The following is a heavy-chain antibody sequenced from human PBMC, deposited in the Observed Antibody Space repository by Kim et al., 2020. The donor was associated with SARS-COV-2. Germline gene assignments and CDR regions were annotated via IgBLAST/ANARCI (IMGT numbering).Heavy chain of an antibody. Sequence: YADSVKGRFTISRDNSKNTLYLQMSSLRAEDTAVYYCVKSVDIVATPGDYWGQGTLVTVSS. D-gene: IGHD5-12*01. J-gene: IGHJ4*02. CDR3: VKSVDIVATPGDY. V-gene: IGHV3-64D*09.